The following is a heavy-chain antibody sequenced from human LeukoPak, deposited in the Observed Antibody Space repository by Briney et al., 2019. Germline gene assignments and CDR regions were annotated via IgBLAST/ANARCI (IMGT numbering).Heavy chain of an antibody. D-gene: IGHD3-3*01. V-gene: IGHV3-11*01. Sequence: GGSLRLSCAASGFTFSDYYMSWSRQALGEGLEWGSYISSGSTIYYADSVKGRFTISTENAKKPLCLQMNSLRAEQTAVYYCARLVGVVMPKYYLDSWGQGPLVTVS. CDR1: GFTFSDYY. CDR2: ISSGSTI. J-gene: IGHJ4*02. CDR3: ARLVGVVMPKYYLDS.